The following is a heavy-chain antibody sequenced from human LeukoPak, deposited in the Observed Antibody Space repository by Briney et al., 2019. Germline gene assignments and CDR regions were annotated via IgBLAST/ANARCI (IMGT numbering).Heavy chain of an antibody. CDR3: ARGLGIYYYYMDV. CDR2: ISSSSSYI. Sequence: GGSLRLSCAASGFTFSSYGMNWVRQAPGKGLEWVSSISSSSSYIYYADSVRGRFTISRDNAKNSLYLQMNSLRAEDTAVYYCARGLGIYYYYMDVWGKGTTVTVSS. CDR1: GFTFSSYG. J-gene: IGHJ6*03. V-gene: IGHV3-21*01. D-gene: IGHD1-14*01.